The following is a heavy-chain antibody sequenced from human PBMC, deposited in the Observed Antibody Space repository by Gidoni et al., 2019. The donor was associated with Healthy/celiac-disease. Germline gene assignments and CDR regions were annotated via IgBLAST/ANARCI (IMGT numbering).Heavy chain of an antibody. CDR2: IYHSGST. V-gene: IGHV4-4*02. CDR3: ARDPLRGDSFYYYDYGMDV. Sequence: QVQLQESGPGLVKPSGTLSLTCAVSGGSISSSNWWSWVRQPPGKGLEWIGEIYHSGSTNYNPSLKSRVTISVDKSKNQFSLKLSSVTAADTAVYYCARDPLRGDSFYYYDYGMDVWGQGTTVTVSS. D-gene: IGHD2-21*02. CDR1: GGSISSSNW. J-gene: IGHJ6*02.